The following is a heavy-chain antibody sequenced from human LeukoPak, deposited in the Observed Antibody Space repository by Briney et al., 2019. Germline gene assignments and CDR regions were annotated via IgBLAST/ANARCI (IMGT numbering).Heavy chain of an antibody. D-gene: IGHD1-26*01. V-gene: IGHV4-59*01. CDR1: GGSISSYY. CDR3: ARAFSEWELLG. Sequence: PSETLSLTCTVSGGSISSYYWSWIRQPPGKGLEWIGYIYHSGSTSYSPSLKSRVTISVDTSKNQFSLKLSSVTAADTAVYYCARAFSEWELLGWGQGTLVTVSS. CDR2: IYHSGST. J-gene: IGHJ4*02.